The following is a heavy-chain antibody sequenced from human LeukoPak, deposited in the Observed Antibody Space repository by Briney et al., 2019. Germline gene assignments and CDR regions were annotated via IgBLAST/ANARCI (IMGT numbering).Heavy chain of an antibody. V-gene: IGHV7-4-1*02. CDR1: GYTFTSYA. J-gene: IGHJ5*02. Sequence: SVKVSCKASGYTFTSYAMNWVRQAPGQGLEWMGWINTNTGNPTYAQGFTGRFVFSLDTSVSTAYLQISSLKAEDTAVYYCARAGYCSSTSCYIPYNWFDPWGQGTLVTVSS. CDR2: INTNTGNP. D-gene: IGHD2-2*02. CDR3: ARAGYCSSTSCYIPYNWFDP.